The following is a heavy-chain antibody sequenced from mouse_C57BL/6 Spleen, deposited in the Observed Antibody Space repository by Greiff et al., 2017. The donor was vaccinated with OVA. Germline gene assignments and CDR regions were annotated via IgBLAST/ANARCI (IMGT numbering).Heavy chain of an antibody. CDR1: GFTFSSYA. CDR3: ARVDGTWFAY. CDR2: ISDGGSYT. Sequence: EVQVVESGGGLVKPGGSLKLSCAASGFTFSSYAMSWVRQTPEKRLEWVATISDGGSYTYYPDNVKGRFTISRDNAKNNLYLQMSHLKSEDTAMYYCARVDGTWFAYWGQGTLVTVSA. V-gene: IGHV5-4*01. J-gene: IGHJ3*01.